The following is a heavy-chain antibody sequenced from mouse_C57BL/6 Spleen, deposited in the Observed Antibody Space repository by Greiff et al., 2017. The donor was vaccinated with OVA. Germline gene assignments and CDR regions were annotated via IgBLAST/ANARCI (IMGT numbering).Heavy chain of an antibody. J-gene: IGHJ4*01. CDR1: GFTFSSYA. CDR3: ARGDDYLYAMDY. CDR2: ISDGGSYT. V-gene: IGHV5-4*03. D-gene: IGHD2-4*01. Sequence: EVKVVESGGGLVKPGGSLKLSCAASGFTFSSYAMSWVRQTPEKRLEWVATISDGGSYTYYPDNVKGRFTISRDNAKNNLYLQMSHLKSEDTAMYYCARGDDYLYAMDYWGQGTSVTVSS.